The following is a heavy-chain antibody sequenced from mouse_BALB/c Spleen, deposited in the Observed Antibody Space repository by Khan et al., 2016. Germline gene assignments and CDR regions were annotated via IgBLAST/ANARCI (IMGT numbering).Heavy chain of an antibody. V-gene: IGHV1-84*02. J-gene: IGHJ3*01. CDR3: SRGGYDSWFAY. D-gene: IGHD2-2*01. CDR2: IYPGSGNT. Sequence: LQQSGPELVKPGASVKISCKTSGYTFTDYYINWVKQKPGQGLEWIGWIYPGSGNTKYNEKFKGKATLTVDTSSSTAYMQLSSLTSEDTAVYFCSRGGYDSWFAYWGQGTLVTVSA. CDR1: GYTFTDYY.